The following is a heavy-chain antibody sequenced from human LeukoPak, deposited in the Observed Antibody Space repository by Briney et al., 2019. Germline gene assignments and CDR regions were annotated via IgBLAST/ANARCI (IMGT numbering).Heavy chain of an antibody. CDR2: ISSSGSTI. J-gene: IGHJ4*02. CDR3: ARDPGGRYLTQ. Sequence: GGSLRLSCAASGFTFSSYEMNWVRQAPGKELEWVSYISSSGSTIYYADSVKGRFTISRDNAKNSLYLQMNSLRAEDTAVYYCARDPGGRYLTQWGQGTLVTVSS. D-gene: IGHD3-16*02. V-gene: IGHV3-48*03. CDR1: GFTFSSYE.